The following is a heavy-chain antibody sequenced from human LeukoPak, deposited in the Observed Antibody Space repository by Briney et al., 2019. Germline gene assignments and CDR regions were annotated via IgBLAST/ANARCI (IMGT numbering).Heavy chain of an antibody. J-gene: IGHJ5*02. D-gene: IGHD3-16*01. V-gene: IGHV3-21*01. Sequence: GGSLRLSCAASGFNFTNYVMGWVRQAPGKGLEWVSSISSSSSYIYYADSVKGRFTISRDNAKNSLYLQMNSLRAEDTAVYYCARIGDWFDPWGQGTLVTVSS. CDR2: ISSSSSYI. CDR1: GFNFTNYV. CDR3: ARIGDWFDP.